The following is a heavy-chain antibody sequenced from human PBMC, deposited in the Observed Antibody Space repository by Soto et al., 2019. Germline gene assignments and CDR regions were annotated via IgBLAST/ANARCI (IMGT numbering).Heavy chain of an antibody. CDR2: IYHSGST. D-gene: IGHD3-3*01. CDR3: ASSPETYYDFWSGIAVPYYGMDV. J-gene: IGHJ6*02. Sequence: SETLSLTSAVYGGSFSGYYWSWILQPPGKGLEWIGYIYHSGSTYYNPSLKSRVTISVDTSKNQFSLKLSSVTAADTAVYYCASSPETYYDFWSGIAVPYYGMDVWGQGTTVTVSS. V-gene: IGHV4-34*09. CDR1: GGSFSGYY.